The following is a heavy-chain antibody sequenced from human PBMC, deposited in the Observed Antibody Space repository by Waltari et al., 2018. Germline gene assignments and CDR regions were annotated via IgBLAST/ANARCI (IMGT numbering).Heavy chain of an antibody. J-gene: IGHJ4*02. Sequence: EVQLVESGGGLVPPGGSMSLSCAASGSTFNTYWMKWIRQAPGKGLEWVANINPDGSQKFYVDSVKGRFTVSRDNAQNSLYLQMNNLRAEDTAVYYCTTLARGESGDYWGQGTLVTVSS. D-gene: IGHD3-10*01. CDR3: TTLARGESGDY. CDR1: GSTFNTYW. V-gene: IGHV3-7*01. CDR2: INPDGSQK.